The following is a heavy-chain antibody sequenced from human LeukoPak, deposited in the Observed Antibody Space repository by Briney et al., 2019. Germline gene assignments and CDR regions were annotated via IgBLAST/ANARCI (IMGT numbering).Heavy chain of an antibody. V-gene: IGHV3-48*03. D-gene: IGHD4-11*01. CDR3: ARGDYSNYVSNY. J-gene: IGHJ4*02. CDR1: GFTFSSYE. Sequence: GGSLRLSCAASGFTFSSYEMNWVRQAPGKGLEWVSYISSSGSTIYYADSVKGRFTISRDNAKNSLYLQMNSLRAEDTAVYYCARGDYSNYVSNYWGQGTLVTVSS. CDR2: ISSSGSTI.